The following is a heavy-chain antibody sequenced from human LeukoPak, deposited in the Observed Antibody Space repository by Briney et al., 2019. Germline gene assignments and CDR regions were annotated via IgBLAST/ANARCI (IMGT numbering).Heavy chain of an antibody. V-gene: IGHV4-61*01. J-gene: IGHJ4*02. CDR1: GDSVRTDSHY. CDR2: VFYSGRT. Sequence: PSETLSLTCSVSGDSVRTDSHYWSWIRQPPGKGLEWIGNVFYSGRTAYNPSLKSRVTISVDMSKSQFSLQLSSVTAADTAVYYCARRGYVRPFDYWGQGTLVTVSS. CDR3: ARRGYVRPFDY. D-gene: IGHD5-12*01.